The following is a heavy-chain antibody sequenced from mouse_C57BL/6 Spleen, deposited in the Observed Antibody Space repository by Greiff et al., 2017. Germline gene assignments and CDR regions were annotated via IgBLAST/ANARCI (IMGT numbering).Heavy chain of an antibody. CDR3: ARLDYYGNFSDV. CDR2: IYPSDSDT. J-gene: IGHJ1*03. CDR1: GYTLTSYW. Sequence: QVQLQQPGAELVRPGSSVKLSCKASGYTLTSYWLDWVKQRPGQGLEWIGNIYPSDSDTHYNQKLKDKATLTVDKSSSTAYRQLSSLTSVDSAVYYCARLDYYGNFSDVWGTGTTVTVSS. D-gene: IGHD2-1*01. V-gene: IGHV1-61*01.